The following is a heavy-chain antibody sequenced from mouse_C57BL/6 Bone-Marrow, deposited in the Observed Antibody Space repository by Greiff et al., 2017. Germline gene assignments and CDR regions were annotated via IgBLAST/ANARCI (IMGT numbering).Heavy chain of an antibody. J-gene: IGHJ1*03. Sequence: EVKLVESEGGLVQPGSSMKLSCTASGFTFSDYYMAWVRQVPEKGLEWVANINYDGSSTYYLDSLKSRFIISRDNAKNILYLQMSSLKSEDTATYYCARGDYYGSIHWYFDVWGTGTTVTVSS. CDR3: ARGDYYGSIHWYFDV. CDR1: GFTFSDYY. V-gene: IGHV5-16*01. CDR2: INYDGSST. D-gene: IGHD1-1*01.